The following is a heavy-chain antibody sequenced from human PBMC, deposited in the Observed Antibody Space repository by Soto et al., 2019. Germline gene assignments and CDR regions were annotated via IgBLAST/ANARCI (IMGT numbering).Heavy chain of an antibody. CDR2: ISWNSGSI. V-gene: IGHV3-9*01. J-gene: IGHJ6*03. Sequence: PGGSLRLSCAASGFTFDDYAMHWVRQAPGKGLEWVSGISWNSGSIGYADSVKGRFTISRDNAKNSLYLQMNSLRAEDTALYYRAKDISHHMDVWGKGTTVTVSS. CDR1: GFTFDDYA. CDR3: AKDISHHMDV.